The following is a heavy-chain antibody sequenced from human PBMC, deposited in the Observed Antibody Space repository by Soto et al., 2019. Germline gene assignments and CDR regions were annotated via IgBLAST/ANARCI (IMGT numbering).Heavy chain of an antibody. CDR2: INHSGST. D-gene: IGHD3-22*01. V-gene: IGHV4-34*01. CDR3: ARGPRDYTNYYDSSGYLDY. Sequence: PSETLSLTCAVYGGSFSGYYWSWIRQPPGKGLEWIGEINHSGSTNYNPSLKSRVTISVDTSKNQFSLKLSSVTAADTAVYYCARGPRDYTNYYDSSGYLDYWGQGTLVTVSS. J-gene: IGHJ4*02. CDR1: GGSFSGYY.